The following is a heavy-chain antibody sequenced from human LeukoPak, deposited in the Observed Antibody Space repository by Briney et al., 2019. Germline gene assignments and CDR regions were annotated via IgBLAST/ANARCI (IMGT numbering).Heavy chain of an antibody. V-gene: IGHV3-30-3*01. CDR1: GFTFSSYA. CDR3: AKELRVVVVAAPIDY. J-gene: IGHJ4*02. D-gene: IGHD2-15*01. CDR2: TSFDGSIT. Sequence: GGSLRLSCAASGFTFSSYAMRWVRQTPGKGLEWVAVTSFDGSITFYADSVRGRFTISRDNSKNTLYLQMNSLRAEDTAVYYCAKELRVVVVAAPIDYWGQGTLVTVSS.